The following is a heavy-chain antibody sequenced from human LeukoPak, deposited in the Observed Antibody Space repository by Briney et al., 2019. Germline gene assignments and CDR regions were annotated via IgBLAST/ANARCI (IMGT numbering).Heavy chain of an antibody. D-gene: IGHD3/OR15-3a*01. CDR3: GRRPAVDGPIDN. CDR1: GGSLHRSF. J-gene: IGHJ4*02. CDR2: IYSSGTT. Sequence: PSETLSLTCVVSGGSLHRSFWTWVRQPPGQGLEWFGRIYSSGTTDYSPSLKSRLTISIDTSKNQFSLRLASVTAADTAVYYCGRRPAVDGPIDNWGQGILVAVSS. V-gene: IGHV4-59*01.